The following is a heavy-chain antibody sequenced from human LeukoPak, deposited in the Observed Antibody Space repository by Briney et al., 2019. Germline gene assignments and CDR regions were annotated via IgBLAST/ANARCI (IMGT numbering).Heavy chain of an antibody. V-gene: IGHV3-53*01. D-gene: IGHD6-6*01. CDR1: GFTVSSNY. J-gene: IGHJ4*02. CDR3: ARGSGIAARPFDY. Sequence: AGGSLRLSCAASGFTVSSNYMSWVRQAPGKGLEWVSVIYSGGSTYYADSVKGRFTISRDNSKNTLYLQMNSLRAEDTAVYYCARGSGIAARPFDYRGQGTLVTVSS. CDR2: IYSGGST.